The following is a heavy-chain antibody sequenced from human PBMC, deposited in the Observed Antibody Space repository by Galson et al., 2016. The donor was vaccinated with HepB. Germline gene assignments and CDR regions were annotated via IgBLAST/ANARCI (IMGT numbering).Heavy chain of an antibody. Sequence: SLRLSCAASGLTCSSLAMSWVRQAPGKGLEWVSGISGSGGSTYYADSVKGRFTITRDSSLYLQMNSLRVEDTAVYYCASQGYCGGDCYKGLGAFDIWGPGTMVTVSS. V-gene: IGHV3-23*01. CDR1: GLTCSSLA. CDR3: ASQGYCGGDCYKGLGAFDI. CDR2: ISGSGGST. J-gene: IGHJ3*02. D-gene: IGHD2-21*02.